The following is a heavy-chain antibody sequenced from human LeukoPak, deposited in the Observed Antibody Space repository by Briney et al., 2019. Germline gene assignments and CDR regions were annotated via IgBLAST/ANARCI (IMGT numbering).Heavy chain of an antibody. V-gene: IGHV4-39*07. J-gene: IGHJ4*02. CDR1: GGSISSSSYY. D-gene: IGHD5-18*01. CDR3: ARDSRGYSYGPPFDY. CDR2: IYYSGST. Sequence: SETLSLTCTVSGGSISSSSYYWGWIRQPPGKGLEWIGSIYYSGSTYYNPSLKSRVTISVDTSKNQFSLKLSSVTAADTAVYYCARDSRGYSYGPPFDYWGQGTLVTVSS.